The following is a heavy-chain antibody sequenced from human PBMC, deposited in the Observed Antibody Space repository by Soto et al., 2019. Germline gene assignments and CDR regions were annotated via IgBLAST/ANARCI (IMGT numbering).Heavy chain of an antibody. CDR2: INHRGST. Sequence: QVQLQQWGAGLLKPSETLSLTCAVYGGSFSGYYWNWIRQPPGKGLEWIGDINHRGSTNYNPSLKSRATLSVDTSKNQFSLKLSSVTAADTAVYYCARGWGRIFDYWGQGTLVTVSS. J-gene: IGHJ4*02. CDR3: ARGWGRIFDY. CDR1: GGSFSGYY. V-gene: IGHV4-34*01. D-gene: IGHD7-27*01.